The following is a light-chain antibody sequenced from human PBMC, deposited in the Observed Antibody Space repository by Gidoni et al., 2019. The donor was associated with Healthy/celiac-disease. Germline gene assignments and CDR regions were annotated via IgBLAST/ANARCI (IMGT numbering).Light chain of an antibody. CDR2: RDS. V-gene: IGLV3-9*01. CDR3: QVWDSSTVV. Sequence: SYELTQPPSVSGALGQTARITCGGNNIGSKNVHWYKEKPGQAHVLVIYRDSNRRSGIPERFSGSNSGNTATLTISRAQAGDEADYYCQVWDSSTVVFGGGTKLTVL. CDR1: NIGSKN. J-gene: IGLJ2*01.